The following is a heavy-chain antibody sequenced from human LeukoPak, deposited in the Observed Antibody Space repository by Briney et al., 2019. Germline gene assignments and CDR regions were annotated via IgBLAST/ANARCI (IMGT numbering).Heavy chain of an antibody. CDR3: ARGKYSSSSSSDY. V-gene: IGHV4-59*01. CDR1: GGSISSYY. J-gene: IGHJ4*02. Sequence: SETLSLTCTVSGGSISSYYWSWIRQPPGKGLEWIGYIYYSGSTNYNPSLRSRVTISVDTSKNQFSLKLSPVTAADTAVYYCARGKYSSSSSSDYWGQGTLVTVSS. D-gene: IGHD6-6*01. CDR2: IYYSGST.